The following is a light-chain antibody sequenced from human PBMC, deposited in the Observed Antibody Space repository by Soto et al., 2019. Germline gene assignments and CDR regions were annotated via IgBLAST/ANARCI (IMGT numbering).Light chain of an antibody. Sequence: DAVLTQSPLSLPATLGQPASISCRSSQSLEYSDGGTYLNWDHQRQGQSPRRLIYKVSIRDSGVPDRFSGSEPGTDFTLKISRVEPEDVGFYYCMQGSYWPWTFGQGKKVEIK. CDR2: KVS. J-gene: IGKJ1*01. CDR1: QSLEYSDGGTY. V-gene: IGKV2-30*01. CDR3: MQGSYWPWT.